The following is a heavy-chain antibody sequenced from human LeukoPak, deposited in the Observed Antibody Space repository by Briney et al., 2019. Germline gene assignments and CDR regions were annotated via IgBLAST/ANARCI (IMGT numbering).Heavy chain of an antibody. D-gene: IGHD3-22*01. V-gene: IGHV4-61*05. CDR1: GGSISSSSYY. CDR3: ARTLSSGYPNYYYYMDV. Sequence: SETLSLTCTVSGGSISSSSYYWGWIRQPPGKGLEWIGYIYYSGSTNYNPSLKSRVTISVDTSKNQFSLKLSSVTAADTAVYYCARTLSSGYPNYYYYMDVWGKGTTVTVSS. J-gene: IGHJ6*03. CDR2: IYYSGST.